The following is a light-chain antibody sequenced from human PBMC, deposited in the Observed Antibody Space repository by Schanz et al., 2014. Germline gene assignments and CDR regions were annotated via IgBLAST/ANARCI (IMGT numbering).Light chain of an antibody. CDR3: QQYSSTPYT. Sequence: EIVLTQSPGTLSLSPGERATLSCRASQSVSSYLAWYQQKPGQAPRLLIYGASNRATGIPDRFSGSGTGADFNLTISRLEPEDFAVYYCQQYSSTPYTFGPGTKLEVK. V-gene: IGKV3-20*01. CDR2: GAS. CDR1: QSVSSY. J-gene: IGKJ2*01.